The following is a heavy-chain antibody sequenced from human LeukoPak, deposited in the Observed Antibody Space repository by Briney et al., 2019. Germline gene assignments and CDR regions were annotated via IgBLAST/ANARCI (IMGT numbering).Heavy chain of an antibody. CDR1: GGSISSGGYY. D-gene: IGHD2-15*01. J-gene: IGHJ5*02. CDR3: ARVLAATLTPRLSNMMPTPRKNNWFDP. Sequence: PSQTLSLTCTVSGGSISSGGYYWSWIRQHPGKGLEWIGYIYYSGSTYYNPSLKSRVTISVDTSKNQFSLKLSSVTAADTAVYYCARVLAATLTPRLSNMMPTPRKNNWFDPWGQGTLVTVSS. V-gene: IGHV4-31*03. CDR2: IYYSGST.